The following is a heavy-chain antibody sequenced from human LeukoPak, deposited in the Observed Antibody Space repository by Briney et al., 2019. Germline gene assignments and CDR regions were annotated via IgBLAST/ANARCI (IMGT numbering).Heavy chain of an antibody. CDR2: IIPIFGTA. CDR3: ARVLVATFISRSPFDY. J-gene: IGHJ4*02. V-gene: IGHV1-69*13. CDR1: GGTFSSYA. Sequence: SVKVSCKASGGTFSSYAISWVRQAPGQGLEWMGGIIPIFGTAYYAQKFQGRVTITADESTSTAYMELSSLRSEDTAVYYCARVLVATFISRSPFDYWGQGTLVTVSS. D-gene: IGHD5-12*01.